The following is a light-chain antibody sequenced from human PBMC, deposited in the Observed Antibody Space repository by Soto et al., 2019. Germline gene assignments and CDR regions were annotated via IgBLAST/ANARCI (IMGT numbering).Light chain of an antibody. J-gene: IGKJ4*01. CDR2: DAS. V-gene: IGKV3-11*01. Sequence: EIVLTQSPATLSSSPGERATLSCRARQSVGSHLSWYQQKPNQAPRLLIYDASNRATGIPARFSGSGSGTDFTLTFISLEPEDFAIYYCQQRSNWRLTFGGGTKVDIK. CDR1: QSVGSH. CDR3: QQRSNWRLT.